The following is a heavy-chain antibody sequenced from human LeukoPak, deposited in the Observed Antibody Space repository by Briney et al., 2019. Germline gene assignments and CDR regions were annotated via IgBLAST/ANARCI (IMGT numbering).Heavy chain of an antibody. CDR3: ARDGGDSSGYYHDAFDI. J-gene: IGHJ3*02. Sequence: ASVKVSCKASGGTFSSYAISWVRQAPGQGLEWMGGIIPIFGTANYAQKFQGRVTITADESTSTAYMELSSLRSEDTAVYYCARDGGDSSGYYHDAFDIWGQGTMVTVSS. CDR1: GGTFSSYA. D-gene: IGHD3-22*01. V-gene: IGHV1-69*01. CDR2: IIPIFGTA.